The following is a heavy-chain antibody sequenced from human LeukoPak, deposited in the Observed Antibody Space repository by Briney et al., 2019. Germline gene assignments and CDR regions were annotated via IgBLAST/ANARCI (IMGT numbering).Heavy chain of an antibody. J-gene: IGHJ4*02. D-gene: IGHD3-10*01. CDR3: ARVSEYYGSGSYYK. CDR1: GFTFSSYW. CDR2: IKQDGSEK. V-gene: IGHV3-7*01. Sequence: PAGSLRLSCAASGFTFSSYWMSWCRQAPGKGLEWVANIKQDGSEKYYVDSVKGRFTISRDNAKNSLYLQMNSLTAEDTAVYYCARVSEYYGSGSYYKWGQGTLVTVSS.